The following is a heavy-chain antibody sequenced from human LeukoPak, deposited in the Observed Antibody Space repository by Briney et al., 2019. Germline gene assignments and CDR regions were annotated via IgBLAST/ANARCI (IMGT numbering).Heavy chain of an antibody. CDR2: ISGGSDYI. D-gene: IGHD1-1*01. CDR3: ARVVGNNWSFDY. Sequence: PGGSLRLSCAASGLTFSGYSMNWVRQAPGKGLEWVSSISGGSDYIYYANSVKGRFTISRDNARGSLFLQMNSLRAEDTGVYYCARVVGNNWSFDYWGQGALVTVSS. V-gene: IGHV3-21*01. CDR1: GLTFSGYS. J-gene: IGHJ4*02.